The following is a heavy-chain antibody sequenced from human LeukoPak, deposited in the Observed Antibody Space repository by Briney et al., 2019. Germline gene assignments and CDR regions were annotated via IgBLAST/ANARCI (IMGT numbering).Heavy chain of an antibody. CDR2: ISSSSSYI. CDR1: GFTFSSYS. Sequence: GGSLRLSCAASGFTFSSYSMNWVRQAPGKGLEWVSSISSSSSYIYYADSVKGRFTISRDNAKNSLYLQMNSLRAEDTAVYYCARQGVDYYDSSGPTSDIWGQGTMVTVSS. V-gene: IGHV3-21*01. D-gene: IGHD3-22*01. CDR3: ARQGVDYYDSSGPTSDI. J-gene: IGHJ3*02.